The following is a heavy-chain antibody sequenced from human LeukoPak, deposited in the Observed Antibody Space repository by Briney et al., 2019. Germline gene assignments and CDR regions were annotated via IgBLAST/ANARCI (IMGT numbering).Heavy chain of an antibody. Sequence: GASVKVSCKVSGYTLTELSMHWVRQAPGKGLEWMGGFDPEDGETIYAQKFQGRVTMTEDTSTDTAYMELSSPRSEDTAVYYCATGYCSGGSCYMGTDYWGQGTLVTVSS. CDR2: FDPEDGET. D-gene: IGHD2-15*01. CDR3: ATGYCSGGSCYMGTDY. CDR1: GYTLTELS. V-gene: IGHV1-24*01. J-gene: IGHJ4*02.